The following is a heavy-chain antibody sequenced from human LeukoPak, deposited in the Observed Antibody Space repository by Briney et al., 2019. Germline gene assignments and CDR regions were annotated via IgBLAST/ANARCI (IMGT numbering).Heavy chain of an antibody. V-gene: IGHV1-69*05. D-gene: IGHD3-22*01. CDR1: GGTFSSYA. CDR2: IIPIFGTA. J-gene: IGHJ4*02. Sequence: SVKVSCKASGGTFSSYAISWVRQAPGQGLEWMGGIIPIFGTANYAQKFQGRVTITTGESTSTAYMELSSLRSEDTAVYYCARGPLLVVITPFYFDYWGQGTLVTVSS. CDR3: ARGPLLVVITPFYFDY.